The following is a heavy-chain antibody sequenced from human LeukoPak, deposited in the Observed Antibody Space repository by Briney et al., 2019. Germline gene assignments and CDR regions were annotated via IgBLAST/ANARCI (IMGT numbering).Heavy chain of an antibody. Sequence: GRSLRLSCAASGFTFSSYGMHWVRQAPGKGLEWVAVISYDGSNKYYADSVKGRFTISRDNSKNTLYLQMNSLRAEDTAVYYCAPLGESLDYWGQGTLVTVSS. D-gene: IGHD3-10*01. V-gene: IGHV3-30*03. J-gene: IGHJ4*02. CDR2: ISYDGSNK. CDR1: GFTFSSYG. CDR3: APLGESLDY.